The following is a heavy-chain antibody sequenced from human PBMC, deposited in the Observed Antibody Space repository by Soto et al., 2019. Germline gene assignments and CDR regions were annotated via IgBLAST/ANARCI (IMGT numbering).Heavy chain of an antibody. CDR3: ARGEPDISSSSGFDNWFDP. V-gene: IGHV1-46*01. CDR1: GYTFTSYY. D-gene: IGHD6-6*01. CDR2: INPSGGST. J-gene: IGHJ5*02. Sequence: ASVKVSCKASGYTFTSYYMHWVRQAPGQGLEWMGIINPSGGSTSYAQKFQGRVTMTRDTSTSTVYMELSSLRSEDTAVYYCARGEPDISSSSGFDNWFDPWGQGTLVTVSS.